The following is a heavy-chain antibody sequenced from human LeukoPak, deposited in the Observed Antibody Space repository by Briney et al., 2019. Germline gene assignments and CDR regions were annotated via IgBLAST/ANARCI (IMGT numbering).Heavy chain of an antibody. D-gene: IGHD3-9*01. J-gene: IGHJ5*02. CDR3: AREGYDILTGSWWFDP. CDR1: GFTVSSNY. Sequence: GGSLRLSCTVSGFTVSSNYMSWVRQAPGRGLEWVSVIYSGGSTYYADSVKGRFTISRDNSKNTLYLQMNSLRAEDTAVYYCAREGYDILTGSWWFDPWGQGTLVTVSS. CDR2: IYSGGST. V-gene: IGHV3-53*01.